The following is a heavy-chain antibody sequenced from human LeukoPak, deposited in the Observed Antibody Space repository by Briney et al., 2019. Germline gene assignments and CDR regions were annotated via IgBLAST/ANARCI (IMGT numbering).Heavy chain of an antibody. J-gene: IGHJ4*02. Sequence: ASVKVSCKASGGTFSSYAISWVRQAPGQGLEWMGWISAYNGNTNYAQKLQGRVTMTTDTSTSTAYMELRSLRSDDTAVYYCARGGVEVGATLSFDYWGQGTLVTVSS. D-gene: IGHD1-26*01. V-gene: IGHV1-18*01. CDR2: ISAYNGNT. CDR3: ARGGVEVGATLSFDY. CDR1: GGTFSSYA.